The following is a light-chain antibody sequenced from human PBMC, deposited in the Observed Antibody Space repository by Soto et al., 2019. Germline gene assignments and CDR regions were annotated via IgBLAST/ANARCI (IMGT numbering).Light chain of an antibody. CDR1: SSDVGAYNY. V-gene: IGLV2-8*01. CDR2: EVS. Sequence: QSVLTQPPSASGSPGQSVTISCTGTSSDVGAYNYVSWYQQHPGKAPKLMIYEVSKLPSGVPDRFSGSKSGNTASLTVSGLQAEDETDYYCSSYAGSNTYVFGTGTKLTVL. J-gene: IGLJ1*01. CDR3: SSYAGSNTYV.